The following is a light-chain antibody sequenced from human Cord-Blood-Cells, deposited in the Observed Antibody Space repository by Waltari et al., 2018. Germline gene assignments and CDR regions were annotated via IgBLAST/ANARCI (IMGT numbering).Light chain of an antibody. CDR3: AAWDDSLSGWV. Sequence: QSVLTQPPSASGTPGQRVNIPCSGSSSNIGSNYVNWYQQHPGTAPKLLIYRNNQRPSGVPDRFSGSKSGTSASLAISGLRSEDEADYYCAAWDDSLSGWVFGGGTKLTVL. CDR2: RNN. CDR1: SSNIGSNY. V-gene: IGLV1-47*01. J-gene: IGLJ3*02.